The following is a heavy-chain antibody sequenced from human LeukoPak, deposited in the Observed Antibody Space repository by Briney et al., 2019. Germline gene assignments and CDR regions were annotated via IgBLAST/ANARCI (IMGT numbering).Heavy chain of an antibody. Sequence: SETLSLTCAVSGYSISSGYYWGWIRQPPGKGLEWIGSIYHSGSTYYNPSLKSRVTISVDTSKNQFSLKLSSVTAADTAVYYCASRGVSSSDYYDSSGYYLDRLFDYWGQGTLATVSS. D-gene: IGHD3-22*01. V-gene: IGHV4-38-2*01. CDR2: IYHSGST. CDR1: GYSISSGYY. J-gene: IGHJ4*02. CDR3: ASRGVSSSDYYDSSGYYLDRLFDY.